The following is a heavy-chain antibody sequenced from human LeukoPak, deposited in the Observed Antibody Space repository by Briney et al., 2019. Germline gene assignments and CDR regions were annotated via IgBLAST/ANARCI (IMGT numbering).Heavy chain of an antibody. V-gene: IGHV3-30*04. CDR2: VSYDGSKK. J-gene: IGHJ4*02. D-gene: IGHD3-10*01. Sequence: GGSLRLSCVASQFTFNTFAMHWARQAPGKGLEWVAVVSYDGSKKYYADSVKGRFTISRDNSKNTLYLQMNSLRTEDTTTYYCAKDLTLMIRGVHELSNWGQGTLVTVSS. CDR1: QFTFNTFA. CDR3: AKDLTLMIRGVHELSN.